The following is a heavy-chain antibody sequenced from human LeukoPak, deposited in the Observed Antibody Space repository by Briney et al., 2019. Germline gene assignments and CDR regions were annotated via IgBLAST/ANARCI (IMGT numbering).Heavy chain of an antibody. D-gene: IGHD2-2*01. Sequence: GGSLRLSCTASGFTFSSYAIHWVRQAPGKGLEWVAVMSYDGTKKYYAGSVKGRFTISRDNSKNTLYLQMNSLRAEDTAVYYCARPVSVYCSSTSCSRPNYYGMDVWGQGTTVTVSS. V-gene: IGHV3-30*04. J-gene: IGHJ6*02. CDR3: ARPVSVYCSSTSCSRPNYYGMDV. CDR1: GFTFSSYA. CDR2: MSYDGTKK.